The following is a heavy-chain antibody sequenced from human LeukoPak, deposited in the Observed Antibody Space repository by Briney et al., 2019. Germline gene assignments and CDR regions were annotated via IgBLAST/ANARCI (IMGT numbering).Heavy chain of an antibody. D-gene: IGHD2-2*01. Sequence: PGGSLRLSCAASGFSFISYGMHWVRQAPGKGLEWVGVISDDGRNKKYADSVKGRFTISRDNSKNTLYLQMNSLRAEDTAVYYCAKDEHCSSTSCFRVDYWGQGTLVTVSS. J-gene: IGHJ4*02. V-gene: IGHV3-30*18. CDR3: AKDEHCSSTSCFRVDY. CDR1: GFSFISYG. CDR2: ISDDGRNK.